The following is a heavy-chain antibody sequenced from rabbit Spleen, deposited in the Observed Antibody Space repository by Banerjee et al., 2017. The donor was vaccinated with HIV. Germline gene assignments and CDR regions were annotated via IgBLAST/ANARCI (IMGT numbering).Heavy chain of an antibody. CDR3: ARNYVNAFDP. CDR2: IYNGDGST. CDR1: GFSFSSTYW. V-gene: IGHV1S40*01. Sequence: QSLEESGGDLVKPGASLTLTCTASGFSFSSTYWICWVRQAPGKRPEWIACIYNGDGSTYYASWAKGRFTISKTSSTTVTLQMTSLTVADTATYFCARNYVNAFDPWGPGTLVTVS. J-gene: IGHJ2*01. D-gene: IGHD1-1*01.